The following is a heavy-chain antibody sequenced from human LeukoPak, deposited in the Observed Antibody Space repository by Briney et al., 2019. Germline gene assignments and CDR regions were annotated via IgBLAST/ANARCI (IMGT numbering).Heavy chain of an antibody. Sequence: PGGSLRLSCEASGFTFSTYNMNWVRQAPGKRLEWVSSITSSSSYAFYADSVKGRFTISRDNAKSSLYLQMNSLRAEDTAVYYCARDRVELGWGAFEIWGQGTMVTVSS. V-gene: IGHV3-21*01. D-gene: IGHD7-27*01. CDR1: GFTFSTYN. J-gene: IGHJ3*02. CDR3: ARDRVELGWGAFEI. CDR2: ITSSSSYA.